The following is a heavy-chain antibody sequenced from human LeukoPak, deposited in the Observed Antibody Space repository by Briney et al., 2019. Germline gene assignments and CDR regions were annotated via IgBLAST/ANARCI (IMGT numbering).Heavy chain of an antibody. D-gene: IGHD3-16*02. Sequence: PGGSLRLSCAASGFTFSSYAMSWVRQAPGKGLEWVSAISGSGGSTYYADSVKGRFTISRDNSKNTLYLQMNSLRAEDTAVYYCATSIMITLGGVIDPPFDYWGQGTLVTVSS. CDR1: GFTFSSYA. CDR2: ISGSGGST. CDR3: ATSIMITLGGVIDPPFDY. J-gene: IGHJ4*02. V-gene: IGHV3-23*01.